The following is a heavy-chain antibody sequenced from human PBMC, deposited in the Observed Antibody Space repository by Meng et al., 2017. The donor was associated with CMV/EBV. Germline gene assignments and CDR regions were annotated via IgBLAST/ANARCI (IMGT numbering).Heavy chain of an antibody. Sequence: GGSLRLSCAASGFTFSSYSMNWVRQAPGKGPEWVSSISSSSSTIYYADSVKGRFTISRDNAKNSLYLQMNSLRAEDTAVYYCARDHPFGVVTPDPYYYYGMDVWGQGTTVTVSS. CDR1: GFTFSSYS. V-gene: IGHV3-48*04. D-gene: IGHD3-3*01. CDR2: ISSSSSTI. J-gene: IGHJ6*02. CDR3: ARDHPFGVVTPDPYYYYGMDV.